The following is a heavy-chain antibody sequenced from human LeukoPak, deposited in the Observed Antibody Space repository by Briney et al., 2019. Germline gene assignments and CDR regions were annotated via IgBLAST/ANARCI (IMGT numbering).Heavy chain of an antibody. CDR2: ISSSSSTI. CDR1: GFTFSSYS. V-gene: IGHV3-48*01. CDR3: ARDSYMMVYAPNSSGGYYYMDV. Sequence: PGGSLRLSCAASGFTFSSYSMNWVRQAPGKGLEWVSYISSSSSTIYYADSVKGRFTISRDNAKNSLYLQMNSLRAEDTAVYYCARDSYMMVYAPNSSGGYYYMDVWGKGTTVTVSS. J-gene: IGHJ6*03. D-gene: IGHD2-8*01.